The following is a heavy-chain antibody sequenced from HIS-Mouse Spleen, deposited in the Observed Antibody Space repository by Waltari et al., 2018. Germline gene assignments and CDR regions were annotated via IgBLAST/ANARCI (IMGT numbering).Heavy chain of an antibody. Sequence: EVQLVETGGGLIQPGGSLRLSCAASGFTVSSNYMSWVRQAPGKGLEWVSVIYSGGSTYYAYSVKGRFTISRDNSKNTLYLQMNSLRAEDTAVYYCARHYYYGSGSYYFDYWGQGTLVTVSS. V-gene: IGHV3-53*02. J-gene: IGHJ4*02. CDR3: ARHYYYGSGSYYFDY. CDR1: GFTVSSNY. D-gene: IGHD3-10*01. CDR2: IYSGGST.